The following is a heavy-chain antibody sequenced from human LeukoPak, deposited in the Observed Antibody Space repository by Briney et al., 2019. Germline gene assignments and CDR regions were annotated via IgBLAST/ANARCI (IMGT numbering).Heavy chain of an antibody. J-gene: IGHJ6*02. Sequence: PGGSLRLSCAASGFTFSSYSMNWVRQAPGKGLEWVSYISSSSSTIYYADSVKGRFTISRDNAKNSLYLQMNSLRAEDTAVYYCARERYSSSSYGMDVWGQGTTVTVSS. CDR3: ARERYSSSSYGMDV. D-gene: IGHD6-13*01. CDR2: ISSSSSTI. CDR1: GFTFSSYS. V-gene: IGHV3-48*01.